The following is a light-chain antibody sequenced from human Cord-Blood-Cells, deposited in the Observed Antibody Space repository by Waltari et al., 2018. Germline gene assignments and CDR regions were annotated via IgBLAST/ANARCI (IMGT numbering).Light chain of an antibody. CDR2: DVS. Sequence: QPALTQPRSVSGSPRQSVTISCTAPTSAVGGYTYVSWYQQHPGKPPKLMIYDVSKRPSGVPDRFSGSKSGNTASLTISGLQAEDEADYYCCSYAGSSWVFGGGTKLTVL. CDR1: TSAVGGYTY. V-gene: IGLV2-11*01. J-gene: IGLJ3*02. CDR3: CSYAGSSWV.